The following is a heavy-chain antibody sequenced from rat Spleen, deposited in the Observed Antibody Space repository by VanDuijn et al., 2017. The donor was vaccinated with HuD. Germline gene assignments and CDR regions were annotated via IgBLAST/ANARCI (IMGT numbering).Heavy chain of an antibody. V-gene: IGHV5-62*01. CDR2: ISNGSGS. D-gene: IGHD1-10*01. CDR3: ATNNWDY. Sequence: VQVVESGGGLVQPGKSLKLSCSASGFTFSNYGMHWIRQVPGKGLDWVAYISNGSGSVYTDAVKGRFTISRDNAKNTLYLQLNSLQSEDTAIYYCATNNWDYWGQGVMVTVSS. J-gene: IGHJ2*01. CDR1: GFTFSNYG.